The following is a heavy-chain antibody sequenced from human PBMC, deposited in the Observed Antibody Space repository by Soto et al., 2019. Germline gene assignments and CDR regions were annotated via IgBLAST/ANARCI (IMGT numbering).Heavy chain of an antibody. D-gene: IGHD3-3*01. J-gene: IGHJ6*03. CDR2: ISSSGSTI. CDR3: ARGVLEWLSTPYYMDV. V-gene: IGHV3-11*01. CDR1: GFTFSDYY. Sequence: GGSLRLSCAASGFTFSDYYMSWIRQAPGKGPEWVSYISSSGSTIYYADSVKGRFTISRDNAKNSLYLQMNSLRAEDTAVYYCARGVLEWLSTPYYMDVWGKGTTVTVSS.